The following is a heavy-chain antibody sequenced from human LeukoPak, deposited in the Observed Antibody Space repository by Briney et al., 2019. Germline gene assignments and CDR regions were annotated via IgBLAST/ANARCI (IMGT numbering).Heavy chain of an antibody. CDR1: GFTFSTYA. D-gene: IGHD4-23*01. CDR3: VKALYGGNSV. J-gene: IGHJ4*02. V-gene: IGHV3-23*01. CDR2: ISGSGGTT. Sequence: GGSLRLSCAASGFTFSTYAMGWVRQAPGEGLKWVSSISGSGGTTYYVDSVKGRFTISRDNSKNTLYLQMNSLRAEDTALYYCVKALYGGNSVWGQETLVTVSS.